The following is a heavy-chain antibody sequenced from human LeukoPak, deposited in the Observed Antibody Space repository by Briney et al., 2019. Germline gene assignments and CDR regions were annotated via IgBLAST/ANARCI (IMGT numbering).Heavy chain of an antibody. J-gene: IGHJ5*02. CDR2: INKDGSQK. CDR3: AREDRLVRDGDWFAP. Sequence: GWSLRLSCAASGFIFSNYWMSWVRHTPGRGLEWVANINKDGSQKYYGDSVKGRFTIFRDNAKNSLYLQMNSLRADDTGVYYCAREDRLVRDGDWFAPWGQGALVTVSS. CDR1: GFIFSNYW. D-gene: IGHD3-10*01. V-gene: IGHV3-7*01.